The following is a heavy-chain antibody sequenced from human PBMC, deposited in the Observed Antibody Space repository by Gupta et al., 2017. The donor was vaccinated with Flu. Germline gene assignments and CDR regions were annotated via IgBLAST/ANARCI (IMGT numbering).Heavy chain of an antibody. CDR2: IWYDGSEK. V-gene: IGHV3-33*01. D-gene: IGHD6-19*01. CDR1: GFTFSSYG. CDR3: ARDRRASSGWYWRGGFDY. J-gene: IGHJ4*02. Sequence: QVQLVESGGGVVQPGRSLRLSCAASGFTFSSYGMHWVRQAPGKGLEWVAIIWYDGSEKSYADSVKGRFTISRDNSKSTVYLQMNSLRAEDTAMYYCARDRRASSGWYWRGGFDYWGQGTLVTVSS.